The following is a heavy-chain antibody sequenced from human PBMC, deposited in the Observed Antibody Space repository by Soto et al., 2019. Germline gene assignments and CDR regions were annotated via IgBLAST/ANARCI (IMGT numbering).Heavy chain of an antibody. D-gene: IGHD6-19*01. Sequence: ASVKVSCKASGGTFSSYAISWVRQAPGQGLEWMGGIIPIFGTANYAQKFQGRVTITADESTSTAYMELSSLRSEDTAVYYCARARIDSSGWGPVQEGDYSYYYGMDVWGQGTTVTVSS. CDR3: ARARIDSSGWGPVQEGDYSYYYGMDV. J-gene: IGHJ6*02. CDR2: IIPIFGTA. V-gene: IGHV1-69*13. CDR1: GGTFSSYA.